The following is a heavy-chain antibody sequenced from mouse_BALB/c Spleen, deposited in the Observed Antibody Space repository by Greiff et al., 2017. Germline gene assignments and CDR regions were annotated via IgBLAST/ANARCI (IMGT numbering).Heavy chain of an antibody. CDR3: ADYGSSYEYAMDY. J-gene: IGHJ4*01. Sequence: QVQLKESGPGLVVSSQSLSITCTVSGFSLTSYGVHWVRQPPGKGLEWLGVIWAGGSTNYNSALMSRLSISKDNSKSQVFLKMNSLQTDDTAMYYCADYGSSYEYAMDYWGQGTSVTVSS. CDR2: IWAGGST. V-gene: IGHV2-9*02. CDR1: GFSLTSYG. D-gene: IGHD1-1*01.